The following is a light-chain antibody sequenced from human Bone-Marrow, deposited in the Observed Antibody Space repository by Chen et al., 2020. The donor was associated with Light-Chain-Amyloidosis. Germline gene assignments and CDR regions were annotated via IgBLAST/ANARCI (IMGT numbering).Light chain of an antibody. CDR2: RAS. CDR1: QSVLDRSNNRTN. CDR3: QQYYNSPGT. J-gene: IGKJ1*01. V-gene: IGKV4-1*01. Sequence: DIVMTQSPASLAVSLGERATITCKSSQSVLDRSNNRTNLAWYQHKPGQPPKLLVDRASSRKSGVPDRFSARGSGTDFTLTISSLQAEDVAVYYCQQYYNSPGTFGQGTKVEIK.